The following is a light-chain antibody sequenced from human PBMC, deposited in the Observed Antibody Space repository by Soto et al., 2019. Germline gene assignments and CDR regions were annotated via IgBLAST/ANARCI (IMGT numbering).Light chain of an antibody. CDR3: QESYSTPGFT. V-gene: IGKV1-39*01. CDR2: GAS. Sequence: DIQMTQSPSSLSASVGDRVTITCRTSQSISNYLNWYQQKPGKAPNLLIEGASSLQSGVPSRFSGSGSGTDFTLTISSLQPEDFATYYGQESYSTPGFTFGGGTKVEI. J-gene: IGKJ4*01. CDR1: QSISNY.